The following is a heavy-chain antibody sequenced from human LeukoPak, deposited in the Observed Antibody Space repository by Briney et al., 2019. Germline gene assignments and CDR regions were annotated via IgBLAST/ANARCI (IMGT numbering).Heavy chain of an antibody. CDR3: ARHRGLAAFDY. CDR1: GGSFSGYY. Sequence: SETLSLTCAVYGGSFSGYYWSWIRQPPGKGLEWIGEINHSGSTNYNPSLKSRVTISVDTSKNQFSLKLSSVTAADTAVYYCARHRGLAAFDYWGQGTLVTVSS. D-gene: IGHD6-6*01. CDR2: INHSGST. J-gene: IGHJ4*02. V-gene: IGHV4-34*01.